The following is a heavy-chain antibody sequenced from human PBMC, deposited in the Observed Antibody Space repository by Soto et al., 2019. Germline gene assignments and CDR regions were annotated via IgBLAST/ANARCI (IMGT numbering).Heavy chain of an antibody. CDR3: AKVRDYGDTYYFDY. D-gene: IGHD4-17*01. Sequence: GGSLRLSCAASGFTFSSYAMSWVRQAPGKGLEWVSAISGSGGSTYYADSAKGRFTISRDNSKNTLYLQMNSLRAEDTAVYYCAKVRDYGDTYYFDYWGQGTLVTVSS. V-gene: IGHV3-23*01. CDR1: GFTFSSYA. J-gene: IGHJ4*02. CDR2: ISGSGGST.